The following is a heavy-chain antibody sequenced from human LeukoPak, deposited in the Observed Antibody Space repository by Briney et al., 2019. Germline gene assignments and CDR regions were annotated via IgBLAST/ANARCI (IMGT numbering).Heavy chain of an antibody. CDR3: ARDGGCSGGSCYCYYGMYV. CDR1: GYTFTSYG. Sequence: ASVKDSCKASGYTFTSYGISWVRQAPGQGLEWMGFTSAYNGDTNYAQILQGRVTMTTDTSTSTAYMELRSLRSGDTAVYYCARDGGCSGGSCYCYYGMYVWGQGTTVTVSS. J-gene: IGHJ6*02. D-gene: IGHD2-15*01. V-gene: IGHV1-18*01. CDR2: TSAYNGDT.